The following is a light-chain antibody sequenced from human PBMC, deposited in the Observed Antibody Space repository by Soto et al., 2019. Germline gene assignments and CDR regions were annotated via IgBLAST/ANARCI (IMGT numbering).Light chain of an antibody. CDR3: QQYGNSPPGT. V-gene: IGKV3-20*01. CDR1: QSVDNSH. Sequence: EIVLTQSPGTLYVSPGERATLSCRASQSVDNSHVAWYQQRRGLAPRLLIYGASNRATGIPDRFSGSGSGTAFTLTINRLEPEDFAVYFCQQYGNSPPGTFGQGTRL. CDR2: GAS. J-gene: IGKJ5*01.